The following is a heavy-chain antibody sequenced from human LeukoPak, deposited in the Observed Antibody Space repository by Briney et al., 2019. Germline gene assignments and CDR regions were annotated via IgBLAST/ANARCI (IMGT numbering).Heavy chain of an antibody. CDR1: GGSISSSSYY. CDR3: AREGYDFWSGYLSWFDP. J-gene: IGHJ5*02. CDR2: MYFSGST. Sequence: SETLSLTCIVSGGSISSSSYYWTWVRQPPGKGLEWIGSMYFSGSTYYNAALKIRLTISVDTSKNQFSLELSSVTAADTAVYYCAREGYDFWSGYLSWFDPWGQGTLVTVSS. V-gene: IGHV4-39*07. D-gene: IGHD3-3*01.